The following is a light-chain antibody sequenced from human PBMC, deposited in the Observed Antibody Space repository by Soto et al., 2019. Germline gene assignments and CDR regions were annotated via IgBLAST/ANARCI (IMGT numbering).Light chain of an antibody. V-gene: IGKV1-5*01. CDR1: QTISTW. J-gene: IGKJ1*01. Sequence: IHVTQSPPTLSASVLGIVSSSFLASQTISTWMAWYQQKPGKAPKLLICAASSLQSGAPSRFSGSGSGTEFTLTIDSLQSEDFAVYYCQQYNNWPRTFGQGTKVDIK. CDR3: QQYNNWPRT. CDR2: AAS.